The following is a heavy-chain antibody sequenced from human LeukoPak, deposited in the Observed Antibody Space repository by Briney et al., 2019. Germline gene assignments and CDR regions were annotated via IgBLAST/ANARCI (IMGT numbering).Heavy chain of an antibody. CDR3: TKDHGSGSYYFDY. CDR1: GFTFSNVW. V-gene: IGHV3-15*01. D-gene: IGHD3-10*01. J-gene: IGHJ4*02. Sequence: GGSLRLSCAASGFTFSNVWMSWVRQAPGEGLEWVGRIKSKTDGGTVDYAAPVKGRFTISRDDLKNTLYLEMNSLKTEDTAVYYCTKDHGSGSYYFDYWGQGTLVTVSS. CDR2: IKSKTDGGTV.